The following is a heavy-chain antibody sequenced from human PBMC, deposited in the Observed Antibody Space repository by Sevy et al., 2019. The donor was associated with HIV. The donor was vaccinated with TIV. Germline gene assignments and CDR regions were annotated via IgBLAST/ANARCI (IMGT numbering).Heavy chain of an antibody. CDR1: GFTFGDYA. D-gene: IGHD3-22*01. V-gene: IGHV3-49*03. Sequence: GCLRLSCTGSGFTFGDYAMSCFRQAPGMGLEWVGFIRSKDYGGATEYAASVKGRFTIARDDSKSIADLHMNSLKPEDTAVYYCSRGYYYHSSGYSDYWGQGTLVAVSS. J-gene: IGHJ4*02. CDR2: IRSKDYGGAT. CDR3: SRGYYYHSSGYSDY.